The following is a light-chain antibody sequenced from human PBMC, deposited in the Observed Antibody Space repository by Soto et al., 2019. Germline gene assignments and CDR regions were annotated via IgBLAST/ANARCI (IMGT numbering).Light chain of an antibody. J-gene: IGLJ3*02. CDR1: SSDVGDYNY. CDR2: EVS. V-gene: IGLV2-14*01. CDR3: SSYSSSSTLV. Sequence: QSALTQPASVSRSPGQSITISCTGTSSDVGDYNYVSWYQQHPGEAPKLMIYEVSNRPSGVSNRFSGSKSGNTASLTISGLQAEDEADYYCSSYSSSSTLVFGGGTKLTVL.